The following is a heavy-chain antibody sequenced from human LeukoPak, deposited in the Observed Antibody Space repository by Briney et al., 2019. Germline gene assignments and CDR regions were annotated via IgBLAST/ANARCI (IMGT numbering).Heavy chain of an antibody. CDR1: GGSISSSSYY. CDR3: ARRSFYSMSSGFGF. D-gene: IGHD2/OR15-2a*01. J-gene: IGHJ4*02. Sequence: SETLSLTCTVSGGSISSSSYYWGWIRQPPGKALEWIGSFLYNGYTYYNPSLKSRVTISVDTCKNQSSLKLGSVTATDTAVYYCARRSFYSMSSGFGFWGQGALVTVSS. CDR2: FLYNGYT. V-gene: IGHV4-39*01.